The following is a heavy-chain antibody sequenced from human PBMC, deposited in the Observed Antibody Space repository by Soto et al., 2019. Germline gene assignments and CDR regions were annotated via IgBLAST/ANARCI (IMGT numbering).Heavy chain of an antibody. CDR3: ARGSSSWFY. V-gene: IGHV1-3*01. CDR1: GYAKAGNV. Sequence: PVKASCKASGYAKAGNVMYCVRQAPGQGLEWMGWVNAGSGNTKYSQTFQGRVTITRDTSASTAYMELSSLRSEDTAVYYCARGSSSWFYWGQGTLVTVSS. CDR2: VNAGSGNT. D-gene: IGHD6-13*01. J-gene: IGHJ4*02.